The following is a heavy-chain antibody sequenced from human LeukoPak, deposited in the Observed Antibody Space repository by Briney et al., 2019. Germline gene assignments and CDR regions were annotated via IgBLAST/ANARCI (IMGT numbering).Heavy chain of an antibody. Sequence: SETLSLTCTVSDGSISSSRYYWGWIRQPPGKGLEWIGETHHSGGINYNSSLKSRLTISVDKSKDQFSLTLSSVTAADTAVYYCARHYYYYMDVWGKGTTVTVSS. CDR1: DGSISSSRYY. J-gene: IGHJ6*03. V-gene: IGHV4-39*07. CDR3: ARHYYYYMDV. CDR2: THHSGGI.